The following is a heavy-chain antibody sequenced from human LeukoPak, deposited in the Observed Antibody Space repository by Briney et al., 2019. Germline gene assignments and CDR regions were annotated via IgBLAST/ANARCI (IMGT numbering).Heavy chain of an antibody. CDR1: GYTFTSYG. CDR3: ARDTSLWITMVRGVNPPDY. J-gene: IGHJ4*02. D-gene: IGHD3-10*01. CDR2: ISAYNGNT. Sequence: PEASVKVSCKASGYTFTSYGISWVRQAPGQGLEWMGWISAYNGNTNYAQKLQGRVTMTTDTSTSTAYMELRSLRSDDTAVYYCARDTSLWITMVRGVNPPDYWGQGTLVTVSS. V-gene: IGHV1-18*01.